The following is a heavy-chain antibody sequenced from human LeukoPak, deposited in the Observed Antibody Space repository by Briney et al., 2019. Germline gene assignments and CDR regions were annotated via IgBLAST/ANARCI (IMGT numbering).Heavy chain of an antibody. V-gene: IGHV4-59*01. D-gene: IGHD5-24*01. Sequence: PSETLSLTCTVSGGSISGYYWSWIRQPPGKGLEWIAYIHDSGSTNYNPYLKSRVTISVDTSKKQFSLKLSSVTAADTAVYYCARGGDGYNYFDYWGQGTLVTVSS. CDR2: IHDSGST. J-gene: IGHJ4*02. CDR3: ARGGDGYNYFDY. CDR1: GGSISGYY.